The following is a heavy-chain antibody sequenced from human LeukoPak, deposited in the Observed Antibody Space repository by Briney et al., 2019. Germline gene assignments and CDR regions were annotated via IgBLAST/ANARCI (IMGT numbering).Heavy chain of an antibody. D-gene: IGHD3-3*01. V-gene: IGHV3-23*01. CDR1: GFIFGSYA. Sequence: GGSLRLSCVASGFIFGSYAMSWVRRAPGKGLEWVAAVSGSGGNTYFADSVKGRFTISRDNSRNTLYLQMNNLRAEDTAVYYCTKDSDLFTIFGVVVDSWGQGTLVTVSS. CDR2: VSGSGGNT. J-gene: IGHJ4*02. CDR3: TKDSDLFTIFGVVVDS.